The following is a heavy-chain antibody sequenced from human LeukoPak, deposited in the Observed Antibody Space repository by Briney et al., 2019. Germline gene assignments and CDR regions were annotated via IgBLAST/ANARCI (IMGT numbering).Heavy chain of an antibody. Sequence: SETLSLTCTVSDGSVSSYYWSWIRQPPGKGLEWIGYIYYSGSTNYNPSLKSRVTISVDTSKNQFSLKLSSVTAADTAVYYCARISLIAVYFDYWGQGTLVTVSS. CDR2: IYYSGST. D-gene: IGHD6-19*01. CDR3: ARISLIAVYFDY. CDR1: DGSVSSYY. J-gene: IGHJ4*02. V-gene: IGHV4-59*02.